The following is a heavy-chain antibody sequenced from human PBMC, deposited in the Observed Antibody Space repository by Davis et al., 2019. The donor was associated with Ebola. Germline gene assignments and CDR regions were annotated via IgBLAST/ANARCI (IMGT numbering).Heavy chain of an antibody. CDR1: GFTFSSYW. J-gene: IGHJ5*02. D-gene: IGHD4-17*01. CDR3: ARDEATVTTGWFDH. Sequence: GGSLRLSCAASGFTFSSYWMSWVRQAPGKGLEWVANIKQDGSEKYYVDSVKGRFTISRDNAKNSLYLQMNSLRAEDTAVYYCARDEATVTTGWFDHWGQGTLVTVSS. CDR2: IKQDGSEK. V-gene: IGHV3-7*03.